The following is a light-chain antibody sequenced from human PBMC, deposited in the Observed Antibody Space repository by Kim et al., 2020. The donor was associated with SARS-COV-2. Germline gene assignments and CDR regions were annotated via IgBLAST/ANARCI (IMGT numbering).Light chain of an antibody. V-gene: IGLV2-14*01. Sequence: QSALTQPASVSGSPGQSITISCTGTSSDVGGYNYVSWYQLHPGKVPKLMIYDVTKRPSGVSDRFSGSKSGNTASLTISGLQAEDDADYYCSSFRRSSTWVFGGGTKLTFL. CDR3: SSFRRSSTWV. J-gene: IGLJ3*02. CDR2: DVT. CDR1: SSDVGGYNY.